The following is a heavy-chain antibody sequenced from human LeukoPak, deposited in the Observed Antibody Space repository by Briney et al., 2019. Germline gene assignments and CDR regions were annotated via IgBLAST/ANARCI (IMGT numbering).Heavy chain of an antibody. CDR1: GFTFSSYS. J-gene: IGHJ6*03. V-gene: IGHV3-21*01. D-gene: IGHD1-26*01. CDR3: ARDPGWELLNYYYYYMDV. Sequence: KPGGSLRLSCAASGFTFSSYSMNGVRQAPGKGLEWVSSISSSSSYIYYADSVKGRFTISRDNAKNSLYLQMNSLRAEDTAVYYCARDPGWELLNYYYYYMDVWGKGTTVTVSS. CDR2: ISSSSSYI.